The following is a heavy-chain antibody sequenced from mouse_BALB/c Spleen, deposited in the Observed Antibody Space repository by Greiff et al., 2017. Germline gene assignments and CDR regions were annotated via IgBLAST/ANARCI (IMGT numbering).Heavy chain of an antibody. CDR2: ISSGGSYT. Sequence: EVKLVESGGGLVKPGGSLKLSCAASGFTFSSYTMSWVRQTPEKRLEWVATISSGGSYTYYPDSVKGRFTISRDNAKNTLYLQMSSLKSEDTAMYYCTIYGYDGDYDAMDYWGQGTSVTVSS. V-gene: IGHV5-6-4*01. CDR3: TIYGYDGDYDAMDY. J-gene: IGHJ4*01. D-gene: IGHD2-2*01. CDR1: GFTFSSYT.